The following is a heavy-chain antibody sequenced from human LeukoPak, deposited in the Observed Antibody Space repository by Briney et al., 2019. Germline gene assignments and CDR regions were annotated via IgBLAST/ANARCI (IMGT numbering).Heavy chain of an antibody. CDR2: INHSGST. CDR1: GGSISSSSYY. CDR3: ASGGSSWYGRAFDI. V-gene: IGHV4-39*07. J-gene: IGHJ3*02. D-gene: IGHD6-13*01. Sequence: SETLSLTCTVSGGSISSSSYYWGWIRQPPGKGLEWIGEINHSGSTNYNPSLKSRVTISVDTSKNQFSLKLSSVTAADTAVYYCASGGSSWYGRAFDIWGQGTMVTVSP.